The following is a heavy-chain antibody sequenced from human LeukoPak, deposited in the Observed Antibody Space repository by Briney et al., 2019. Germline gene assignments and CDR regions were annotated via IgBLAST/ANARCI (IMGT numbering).Heavy chain of an antibody. CDR2: INRSSSYI. CDR3: ARDPGNSGAFDI. Sequence: GGSLRLSCAASGFPFNSYAMTWVPQAPGKGLEWVSPINRSSSYIYYADSVKGRVTISRDNAKRSLYLQMNSLRAEDTAVYYCARDPGNSGAFDIWGQGTMVTVSS. J-gene: IGHJ3*02. D-gene: IGHD1-26*01. V-gene: IGHV3-21*01. CDR1: GFPFNSYA.